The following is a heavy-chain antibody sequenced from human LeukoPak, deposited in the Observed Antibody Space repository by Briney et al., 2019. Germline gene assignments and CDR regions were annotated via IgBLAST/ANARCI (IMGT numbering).Heavy chain of an antibody. Sequence: SETLSLTYTVSGGSISSYYWSWIRQPPGKGLEWIGYIAYSGSTIYNPSLKSRVTITLDTSKNLFSLKLTSVTAADTAVYYCARDYGGNSITFGIWGQGTMVTVSS. CDR1: GGSISSYY. V-gene: IGHV4-59*01. J-gene: IGHJ3*02. CDR3: ARDYGGNSITFGI. CDR2: IAYSGST. D-gene: IGHD4-23*01.